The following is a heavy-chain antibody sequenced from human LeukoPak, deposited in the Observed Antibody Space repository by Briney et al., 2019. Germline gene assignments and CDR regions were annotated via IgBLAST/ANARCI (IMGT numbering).Heavy chain of an antibody. CDR1: GFTFSSYG. CDR3: AKSEDYDILTGHIDY. J-gene: IGHJ4*02. V-gene: IGHV3-30*18. CDR2: ISYDGSNK. Sequence: GGSLRLSCAASGFTFSSYGMHWVRQAPGKGLEWVAVISYDGSNKYYADSVKGRFTISRDNAKNSLYLQMNSLGVEDMALYYCAKSEDYDILTGHIDYWGQGTLVTVSS. D-gene: IGHD3-9*01.